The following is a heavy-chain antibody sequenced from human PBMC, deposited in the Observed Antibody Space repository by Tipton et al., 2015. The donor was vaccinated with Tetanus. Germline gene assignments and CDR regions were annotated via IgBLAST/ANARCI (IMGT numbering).Heavy chain of an antibody. J-gene: IGHJ6*02. V-gene: IGHV1-46*01. Sequence: QLVQSGAEVKKPGASVKVSCKASGYTFTSYYMHWVRQAPGQGLEWMGIINPSGGSTSYAQKFQGRVTMTRDTSTSTVYMELSSLRSEDAAVYYCARDCTNGVCGMDVWGQGTTVTVSS. CDR3: ARDCTNGVCGMDV. D-gene: IGHD2-8*01. CDR2: INPSGGST. CDR1: GYTFTSYY.